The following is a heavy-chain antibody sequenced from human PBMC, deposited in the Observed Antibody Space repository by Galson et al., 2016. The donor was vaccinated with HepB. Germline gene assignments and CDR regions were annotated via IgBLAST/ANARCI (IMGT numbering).Heavy chain of an antibody. CDR1: GFTFSDYY. Sequence: SLRLSCAASGFTFSDYYMSWIRQAPGKGLEWVAYIDTSSSYRNYADSVKGRFTISRDNAKNSLYLQMNSLRAEDTAVYYCARDPRYYGSGSSDAFDIWGQGTMATVSS. J-gene: IGHJ3*02. D-gene: IGHD3-10*01. CDR3: ARDPRYYGSGSSDAFDI. V-gene: IGHV3-11*06. CDR2: IDTSSSYR.